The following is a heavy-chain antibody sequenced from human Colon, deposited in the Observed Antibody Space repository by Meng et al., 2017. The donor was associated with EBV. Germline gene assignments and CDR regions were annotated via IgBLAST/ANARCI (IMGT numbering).Heavy chain of an antibody. CDR1: GGSFSDSY. CDR3: ASSDCSGGTCYLDC. V-gene: IGHV4-34*01. J-gene: IGHJ4*02. CDR2: INHVGST. D-gene: IGHD2-15*01. Sequence: QVQLQQWCAGLLKPSETLPLTCTVYGGSFSDSYWTWIRQPPGKGLEWIGEINHVGSTTYNPSLKSRVTISVDTSKNQFSLKLSSVTAADAAVYYCASSDCSGGTCYLDCWGQGTLVTVSS.